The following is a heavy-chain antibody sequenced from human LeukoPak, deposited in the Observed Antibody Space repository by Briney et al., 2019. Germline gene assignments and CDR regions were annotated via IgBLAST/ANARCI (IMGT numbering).Heavy chain of an antibody. V-gene: IGHV4-39*01. J-gene: IGHJ3*01. Sequence: PSETLSLTCTVSGGSISSASYFWGWVRQPPGRGLEWIGTLYSGSTYYSASLKSRVTMSGDTSRNQLSLSLSSVNAADTAVYYCAKAGVRYSDSSALYAFDFWGPGTMVTVSS. D-gene: IGHD3-22*01. CDR1: GGSISSASYF. CDR2: LYSGST. CDR3: AKAGVRYSDSSALYAFDF.